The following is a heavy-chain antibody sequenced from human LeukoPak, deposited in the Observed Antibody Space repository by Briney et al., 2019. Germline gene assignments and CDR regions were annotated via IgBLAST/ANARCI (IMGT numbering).Heavy chain of an antibody. CDR1: GLTFRSYA. J-gene: IGHJ5*02. CDR3: AKDTTPPKAGFDP. D-gene: IGHD1-14*01. Sequence: GGSLRLSCAASGLTFRSYAMTWVRQAPGKGLEWVSSISGSGTTTYFADSVKGRFTISRDNSKGSLYLQMNSLRAEDTSIYFCAKDTTPPKAGFDPWGQGTLVTVSS. V-gene: IGHV3-23*01. CDR2: ISGSGTTT.